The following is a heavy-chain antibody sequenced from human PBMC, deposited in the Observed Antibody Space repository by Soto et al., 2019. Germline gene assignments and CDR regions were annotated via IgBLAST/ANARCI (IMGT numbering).Heavy chain of an antibody. CDR2: INAGNGNT. J-gene: IGHJ4*02. Sequence: GASVKVSCKASGYTFISYALHWVRQAPGQRLEWMGWINAGNGNTKYPQKFQDRVTITRDTSASTAYMDLSSLRSEDTAVYFCARDLGGWPDYWGQGTLVTVSS. V-gene: IGHV1-3*01. D-gene: IGHD2-15*01. CDR3: ARDLGGWPDY. CDR1: GYTFISYA.